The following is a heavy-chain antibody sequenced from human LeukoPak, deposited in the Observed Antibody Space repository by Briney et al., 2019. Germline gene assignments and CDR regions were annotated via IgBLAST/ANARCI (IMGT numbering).Heavy chain of an antibody. D-gene: IGHD6-19*01. CDR3: ARSDPGYSSGWYRLYYYGMDV. Sequence: GASVKVSCKASGYAFTSNYIHWVRQAPGQGLEWMGGIIPIFGTANYAQKFQGRVTITADESTSTAYMELSSLRSEDTAVYYCARSDPGYSSGWYRLYYYGMDVWGQGTTVTVSS. J-gene: IGHJ6*02. V-gene: IGHV1-69*13. CDR2: IIPIFGTA. CDR1: GYAFTSNY.